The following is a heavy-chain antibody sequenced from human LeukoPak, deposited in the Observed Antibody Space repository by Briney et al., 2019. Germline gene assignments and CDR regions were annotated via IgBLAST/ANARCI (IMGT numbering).Heavy chain of an antibody. D-gene: IGHD6-13*01. CDR1: GGSISSYY. V-gene: IGHV4-59*01. CDR2: IYYSGST. J-gene: IGHJ3*02. Sequence: SETLSLTCTVSGGSISSYYWSWIRQPPGKGLEWIGYIYYSGSTNYNPSLKSRVTIPVDTSKNQFSLKLSSVTAADTAVYYCASAGGYSSSWYTPEAFDIWGQGTMVTVSS. CDR3: ASAGGYSSSWYTPEAFDI.